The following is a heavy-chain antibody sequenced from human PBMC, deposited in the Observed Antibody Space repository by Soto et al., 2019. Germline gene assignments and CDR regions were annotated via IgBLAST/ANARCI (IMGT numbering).Heavy chain of an antibody. J-gene: IGHJ4*02. V-gene: IGHV4-59*11. Sequence: SQTLSLTYKLSGDSLNDLRCAWIRQPPGQGLELVAYISDTGRTDYNPFLKSRLSISVDTSRNQFSLEVRSLTSADTAIYYCARVAYSSGHFDYWGLG. CDR1: GDSLNDLR. CDR3: ARVAYSSGHFDY. D-gene: IGHD6-19*01. CDR2: ISDTGRT.